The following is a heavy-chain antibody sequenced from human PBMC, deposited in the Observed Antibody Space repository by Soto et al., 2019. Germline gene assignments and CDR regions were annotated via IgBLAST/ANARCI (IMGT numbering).Heavy chain of an antibody. CDR1: GFTFSSYS. CDR3: ARVMFGELGGDWFDP. D-gene: IGHD3-10*02. V-gene: IGHV3-48*01. J-gene: IGHJ5*02. CDR2: ISSSSSTI. Sequence: GGSLRLSCAASGFTFSSYSMNWVRQAPGKGLEWVSYISSSSSTIYYADSVKGRFTISRDNAKNSLYLQMNSLRAEDTAVYYCARVMFGELGGDWFDPWGQGTLVTVSS.